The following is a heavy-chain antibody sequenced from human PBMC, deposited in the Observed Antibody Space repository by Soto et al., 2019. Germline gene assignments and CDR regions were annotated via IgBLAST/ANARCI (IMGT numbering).Heavy chain of an antibody. CDR3: ARHEWMADFGVVIIGVWFDP. CDR2: IYYSGST. CDR1: GGSISSSSYY. Sequence: QLQLQESGPGLVKPSETLSLTCTVSGGSISSSSYYWGWIRQPPGKGLEWIGSIYYSGSTYYNPSLKSRVTISVDTSKNQFSLKLSSVTAADTAVYYCARHEWMADFGVVIIGVWFDPWGQGTLVTVSS. V-gene: IGHV4-39*01. D-gene: IGHD3-3*01. J-gene: IGHJ5*02.